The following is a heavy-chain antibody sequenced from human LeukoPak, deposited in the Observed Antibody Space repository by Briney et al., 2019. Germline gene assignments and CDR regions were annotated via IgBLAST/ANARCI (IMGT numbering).Heavy chain of an antibody. CDR3: ARGRSNYYGMDV. Sequence: NPSETLSLTCSVSDGSINSYYWNWVRRPPGKGLEWIGYSYYNGNTNYSPSLKSRVTMSVDTSKTLFSLKVSSVTAADTAVYYCARGRSNYYGMDVWGQGTTVTVSS. CDR2: SYYNGNT. J-gene: IGHJ6*02. V-gene: IGHV4-59*01. CDR1: DGSINSYY. D-gene: IGHD1-26*01.